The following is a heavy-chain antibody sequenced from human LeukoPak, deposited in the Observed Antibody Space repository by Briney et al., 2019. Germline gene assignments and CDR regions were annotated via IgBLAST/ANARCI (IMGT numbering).Heavy chain of an antibody. CDR2: IYYSGST. Sequence: SETLSLTCTVSGGSVSSGSYYWSWIRQPPGKGLEWIGYIYYSGSTNYNPSLKSRVTISVDTSKNQFSLRLSSVTAADTAVYYCARGTYTGYIVVPDYWGQGTLVTVSS. J-gene: IGHJ4*02. V-gene: IGHV4-61*01. D-gene: IGHD2-21*01. CDR3: ARGTYTGYIVVPDY. CDR1: GGSVSSGSYY.